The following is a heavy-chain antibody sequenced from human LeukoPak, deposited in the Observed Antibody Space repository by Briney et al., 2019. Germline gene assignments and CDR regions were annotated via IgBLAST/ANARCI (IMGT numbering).Heavy chain of an antibody. CDR3: ARAPVSMIVVVNAYDY. CDR2: INPNSGGT. V-gene: IGHV1-2*02. D-gene: IGHD3-22*01. J-gene: IGHJ4*02. Sequence: ASVKVSCKASGYTFTGYYMHWVRQAPGQGLEWMGWINPNSGGTNYAQKFQGRVTMTRDTSISTAYMELSRLRSDDTAVYYCARAPVSMIVVVNAYDYWGQGTLVTVSS. CDR1: GYTFTGYY.